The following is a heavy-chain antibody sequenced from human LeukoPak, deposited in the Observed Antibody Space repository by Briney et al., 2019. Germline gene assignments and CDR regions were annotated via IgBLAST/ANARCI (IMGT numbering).Heavy chain of an antibody. V-gene: IGHV3-23*01. CDR2: ISANGADK. D-gene: IGHD3-10*01. J-gene: IGHJ3*02. Sequence: GGSLRLSCAVSRFTFSTYAMSWVRQAPGQGLEWVLAISANGADKYYADSVKGRFTISRDNSKNTLYLQMNSLRAEDTAVYYCARDPPYYYGSGARAFDIWGQGTMVTVSS. CDR1: RFTFSTYA. CDR3: ARDPPYYYGSGARAFDI.